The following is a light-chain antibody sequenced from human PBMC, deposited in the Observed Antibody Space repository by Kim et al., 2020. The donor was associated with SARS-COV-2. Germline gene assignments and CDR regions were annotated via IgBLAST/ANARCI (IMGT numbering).Light chain of an antibody. CDR1: GLADKD. CDR2: QDT. CDR3: QVWDSTTAI. J-gene: IGLJ2*01. V-gene: IGLV3-1*01. Sequence: SVAPGQTASITCSGDGLADKDVCWYQQMPGQSHVLVIYQDTKRPSGIPERFSGSNSENTATLTISGTQAMDDADYCCQVWDSTTAIFGGGTQLTVL.